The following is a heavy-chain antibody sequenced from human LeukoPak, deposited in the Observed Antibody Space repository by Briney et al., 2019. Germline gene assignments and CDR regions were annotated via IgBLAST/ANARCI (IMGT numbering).Heavy chain of an antibody. Sequence: GGSLRLSCAASGFTFSSYGMQWVRQAPGKGLEGVAFIRYDGNNKYYADSVKGRFTISRDNFKNTLYLQMNSLRAEDTAVYYCARDLTPAYSSSWYYYYYYMDVWGKGTTVTISS. CDR2: IRYDGNNK. CDR1: GFTFSSYG. V-gene: IGHV3-30*02. J-gene: IGHJ6*03. CDR3: ARDLTPAYSSSWYYYYYYMDV. D-gene: IGHD6-13*01.